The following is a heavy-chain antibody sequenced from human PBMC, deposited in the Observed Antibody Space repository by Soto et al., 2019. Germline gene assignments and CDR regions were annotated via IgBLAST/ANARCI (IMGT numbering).Heavy chain of an antibody. CDR3: ARDRVYYYYYGMDV. V-gene: IGHV4-31*03. J-gene: IGHJ6*02. CDR1: GGSISSGGYY. CDR2: IYYSGST. Sequence: SETLSLTCTVSGGSISSGGYYWIWIRQHPGKGLEWIGYIYYSGSTYYNPSLKSRVTISVDTSKNQFSLKLSSVTAADTAVYYCARDRVYYYYYGMDVWGQGTTVT. D-gene: IGHD3-10*01.